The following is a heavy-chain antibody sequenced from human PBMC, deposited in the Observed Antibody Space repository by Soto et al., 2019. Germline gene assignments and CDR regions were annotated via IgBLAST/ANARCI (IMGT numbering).Heavy chain of an antibody. CDR3: ARLRRLLTIFGEDYYYMDV. CDR1: GGSVSSGSYY. CDR2: IYYSGST. J-gene: IGHJ6*03. V-gene: IGHV4-61*01. D-gene: IGHD3-3*01. Sequence: SSETLSLTCTVSGGSVSSGSYYWSWIRQPPGKGLERIGYIYYSGSTNYNPSLKSRVTISVDTSKNQFSLKLSSVTAADTAVYYCARLRRLLTIFGEDYYYMDVWSKGTTVTVSS.